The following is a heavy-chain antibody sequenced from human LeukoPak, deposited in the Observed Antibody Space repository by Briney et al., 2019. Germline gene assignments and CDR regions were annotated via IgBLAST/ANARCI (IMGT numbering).Heavy chain of an antibody. CDR3: AQIPFRSGDYHFDY. CDR2: ISGSGNST. CDR1: GFTFSIYA. D-gene: IGHD3-3*01. J-gene: IGHJ4*02. Sequence: GGSLRLSCAASGFTFSIYAMSWVRQTPGKGLEWVSTISGSGNSTYYADSVKGRFTVSRDNSKNTLHLQMKSLSAADTAVYYCAQIPFRSGDYHFDYWGQGTLLTVSS. V-gene: IGHV3-23*01.